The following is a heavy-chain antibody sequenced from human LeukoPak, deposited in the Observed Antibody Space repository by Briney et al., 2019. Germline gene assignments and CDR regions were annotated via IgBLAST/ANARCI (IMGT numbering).Heavy chain of an antibody. J-gene: IGHJ5*01. Sequence: GGSVRLSCAASGFTFSSYSMNWVRQAPGKGREGVSYISSSSDNIYYAGSVKGRFTISRDNAKNSLYLQMNTLRAQGTAIYYWASELWYGGELPAANWFDSWGQRTLVTVSS. V-gene: IGHV3-48*01. CDR3: ASELWYGGELPAANWFDS. CDR2: ISSSSDNI. CDR1: GFTFSSYS. D-gene: IGHD2-21*01.